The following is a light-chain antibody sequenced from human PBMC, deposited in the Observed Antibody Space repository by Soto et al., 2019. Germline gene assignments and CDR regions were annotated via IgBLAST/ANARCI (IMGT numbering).Light chain of an antibody. V-gene: IGKV3-11*01. CDR2: DPS. J-gene: IGKJ2*01. CDR1: QRVSSY. CDR3: QQSRNSHPYT. Sequence: EIVLTQSPATLSLSPGERATLSCRASQRVSSYLAWYQQKPGQAPRLLIYDPSHRATAIPARFSGSGSGTDFTLTISSLEPEDFAVYYCQQSRNSHPYTFGQRTKLEIK.